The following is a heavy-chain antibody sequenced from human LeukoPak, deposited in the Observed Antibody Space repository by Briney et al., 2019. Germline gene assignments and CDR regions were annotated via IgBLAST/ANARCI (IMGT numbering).Heavy chain of an antibody. Sequence: TSETLSLTCAVYGWSFNDYYWNWIRQPPGKGPEWIGEINARGDTNYNPSLKSRVTISVDTSKNQFSLSLSSMSASDTAVYYCARGQVPAARGHNWFDPWGQGTLVTVSS. J-gene: IGHJ5*02. CDR1: GWSFNDYY. V-gene: IGHV4-34*01. D-gene: IGHD2-2*01. CDR2: INARGDT. CDR3: ARGQVPAARGHNWFDP.